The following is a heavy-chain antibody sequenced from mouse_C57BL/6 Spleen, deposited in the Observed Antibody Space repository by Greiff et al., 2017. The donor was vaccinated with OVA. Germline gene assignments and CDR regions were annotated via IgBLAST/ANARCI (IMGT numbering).Heavy chain of an antibody. J-gene: IGHJ4*01. V-gene: IGHV5-17*01. CDR1: GFTFSDYG. CDR2: ISSGSSTI. D-gene: IGHD1-1*01. CDR3: ARDSSYDAMDY. Sequence: VQLKESGGGLVKPGGSLKLSCAASGFTFSDYGMHWVRQAPEKGLEWVAYISSGSSTIYYADTVKGRFTISRDNAKNTLFLQMTSLRSEDTAMYYCARDSSYDAMDYWGQGTSVTVSS.